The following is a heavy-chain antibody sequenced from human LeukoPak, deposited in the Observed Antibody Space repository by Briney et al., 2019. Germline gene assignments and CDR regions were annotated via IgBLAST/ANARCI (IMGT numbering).Heavy chain of an antibody. Sequence: SETLSLTCTVSGGSIGTYYWSWVRQSPGTGRGWIGYIYVTGTRYNPYLQSRVTISVDRSRNQFFLKMTSVTAADTAVYYCARHIGGGIEDMDVWGRGTKVTVSS. CDR3: ARHIGGGIEDMDV. J-gene: IGHJ6*03. D-gene: IGHD3-16*02. CDR2: IYVTGT. CDR1: GGSIGTYY. V-gene: IGHV4-59*08.